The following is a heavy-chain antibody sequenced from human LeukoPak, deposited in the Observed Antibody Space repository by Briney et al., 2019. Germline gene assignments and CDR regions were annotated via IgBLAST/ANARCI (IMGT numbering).Heavy chain of an antibody. Sequence: GGSLRLSCAASGFTFSSYWMHWVRQAPGKGLVWVSRINSDGSNTTYADSVKGRFTISRDNAKNTLYLQMNSLRAEDTAVYSCTRAWRYGMDVWCQGTTVTVSS. CDR2: INSDGSNT. D-gene: IGHD5-12*01. J-gene: IGHJ6*02. V-gene: IGHV3-74*01. CDR3: TRAWRYGMDV. CDR1: GFTFSSYW.